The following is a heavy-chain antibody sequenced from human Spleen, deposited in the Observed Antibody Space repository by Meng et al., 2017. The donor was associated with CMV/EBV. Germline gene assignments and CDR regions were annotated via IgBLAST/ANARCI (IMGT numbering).Heavy chain of an antibody. J-gene: IGHJ5*02. Sequence: VQRQQWGAGLLKSSETLSLTCAVCGGSFSGYYWSWIRQPPGKGLEWIGEINHSGSTNYNPSLKSRVTISVDTSKDQFSLKLSSVTAADTAVYYCARGLAYSSSPRGWFDPWGQGTLVTVSS. CDR1: GGSFSGYY. CDR2: INHSGST. V-gene: IGHV4-34*01. CDR3: ARGLAYSSSPRGWFDP. D-gene: IGHD6-6*01.